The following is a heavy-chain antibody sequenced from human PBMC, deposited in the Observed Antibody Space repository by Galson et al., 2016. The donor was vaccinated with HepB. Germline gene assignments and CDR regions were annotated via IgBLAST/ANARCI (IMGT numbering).Heavy chain of an antibody. CDR2: ITTYNGNT. D-gene: IGHD3-3*02. J-gene: IGHJ4*02. Sequence: SVKVSCKASGYTFTNYGISWVRQAPGHGLEWVGWITTYNGNTNYAQKFQERVTMTTDTSPSTAYIELRSLRSDDTAVYYCARVHFWSGYYLDYWGQGTLVTVSS. V-gene: IGHV1-18*01. CDR1: GYTFTNYG. CDR3: ARVHFWSGYYLDY.